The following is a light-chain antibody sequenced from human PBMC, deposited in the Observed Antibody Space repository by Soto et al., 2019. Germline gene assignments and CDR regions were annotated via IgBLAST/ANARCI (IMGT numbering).Light chain of an antibody. CDR3: QQSYSTPPT. V-gene: IGKV1-39*01. CDR2: AAS. J-gene: IGKJ1*01. CDR1: QSISSY. Sequence: DIQMTQSPSSLSASVGDRVTITCRASQSISSYLNWYQQTPGKAPKLLIYAASSLQSVVPSRFSGSGSGTDFNLTISSLRPEDFATYYCQQSYSTPPTFGQGTKVEIK.